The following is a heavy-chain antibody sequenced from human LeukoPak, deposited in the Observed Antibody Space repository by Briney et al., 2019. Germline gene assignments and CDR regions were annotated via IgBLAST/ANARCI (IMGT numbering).Heavy chain of an antibody. D-gene: IGHD3-10*01. CDR1: GFTFSSYA. V-gene: IGHV3-23*01. CDR3: AKPSGSSLWGLYYFDY. CDR2: ISGSGGST. Sequence: GGSLRLSCAASGFTFSSYAMSWVRQAPGKGLEWVSAISGSGGSTYYADSVKGRFTISRDNSKNTLYLQMNSLRAEDTAVYYCAKPSGSSLWGLYYFDYWGQGTLVTVSS. J-gene: IGHJ4*02.